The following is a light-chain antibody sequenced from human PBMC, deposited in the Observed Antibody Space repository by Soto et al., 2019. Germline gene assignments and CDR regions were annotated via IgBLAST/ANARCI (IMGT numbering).Light chain of an antibody. CDR1: SRDIGGSDY. CDR2: AVS. CDR3: NSYTSSDTVL. Sequence: QSALTQAASVSGSPGQSITISCNGTSRDIGGSDYVSCYQQRPGKAPKLMIYAVSNRPSGISIRFSGSRSGNTASLTISGLQAEDEAVYYCNSYTSSDTVLLGGGTKLTV. J-gene: IGLJ2*01. V-gene: IGLV2-14*01.